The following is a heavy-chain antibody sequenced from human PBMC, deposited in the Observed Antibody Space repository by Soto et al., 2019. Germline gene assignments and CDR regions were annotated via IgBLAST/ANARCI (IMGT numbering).Heavy chain of an antibody. CDR1: GDSISSGDYC. J-gene: IGHJ4*02. D-gene: IGHD3-22*01. Sequence: SETLSLTCSVSGDSISSGDYCWSWIRQPPGKGLEWIGYTCYSGGTHYNPSLKSRVTISLDTSKNQFSLNLNSVTAADTALYYCARARKLYYYDSSGYHSDFWGQGTLVTVSS. CDR2: TCYSGGT. CDR3: ARARKLYYYDSSGYHSDF. V-gene: IGHV4-30-4*01.